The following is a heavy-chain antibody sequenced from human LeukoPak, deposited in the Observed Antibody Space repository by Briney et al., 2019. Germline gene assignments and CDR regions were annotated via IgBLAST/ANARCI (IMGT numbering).Heavy chain of an antibody. Sequence: GESLKISCKGSGYSFTSYWIGWVRQMPGKGLEWMGIIYPGDSDTRYSPSFQGQVTISADKSISTAYLQWSSLKASDTAMYYCAGLFVPAAMAGWFDPWGQGTLVTVSS. CDR3: AGLFVPAAMAGWFDP. CDR1: GYSFTSYW. J-gene: IGHJ5*02. D-gene: IGHD2-2*01. CDR2: IYPGDSDT. V-gene: IGHV5-51*01.